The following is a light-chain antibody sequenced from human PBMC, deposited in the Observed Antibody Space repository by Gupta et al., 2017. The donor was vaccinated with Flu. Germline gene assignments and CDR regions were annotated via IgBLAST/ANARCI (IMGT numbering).Light chain of an antibody. Sequence: PSSLSASVGDRVTVTCRASQSISTYLNWYQQKPGKAPNLLIYAASSLQSGVPSRFSGSGSGTDFTLTISCLQPEDFATYYCQQSYSTPYTFGQGTKLEIK. V-gene: IGKV1-39*01. J-gene: IGKJ2*01. CDR3: QQSYSTPYT. CDR1: QSISTY. CDR2: AAS.